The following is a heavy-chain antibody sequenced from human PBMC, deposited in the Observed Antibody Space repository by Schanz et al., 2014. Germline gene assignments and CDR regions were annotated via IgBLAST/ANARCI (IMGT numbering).Heavy chain of an antibody. CDR3: ARVQDDILTGSEYYYGMDV. CDR1: GYSFISHA. D-gene: IGHD3-9*01. CDR2: ISTSNGNT. J-gene: IGHJ6*02. V-gene: IGHV1-18*01. Sequence: QVQLVQSGAEVKKPGASVKVSCKASGYSFISHAIHWVRQAPGQGLEWMGWISTSNGNTNYIQKLQGRVTMTTDTSTSTAYMELRSLRSDDTAVYYCARVQDDILTGSEYYYGMDVWGRGTTVTVSS.